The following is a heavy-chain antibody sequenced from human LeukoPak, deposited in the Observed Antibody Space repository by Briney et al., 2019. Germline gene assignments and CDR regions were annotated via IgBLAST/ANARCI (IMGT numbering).Heavy chain of an antibody. J-gene: IGHJ4*02. V-gene: IGHV3-23*01. Sequence: PGGSLRLSCAASGFTFNNYGMNWVRQAPGKGLEWVSSISGGGETTYYADSAKGRFTISRDNSQNTLYLQRNSLRAEDTAVYYCARDYADYVGYFFFDYWGQGTLVTVSS. CDR3: ARDYADYVGYFFFDY. CDR1: GFTFNNYG. CDR2: ISGGGETT. D-gene: IGHD4-17*01.